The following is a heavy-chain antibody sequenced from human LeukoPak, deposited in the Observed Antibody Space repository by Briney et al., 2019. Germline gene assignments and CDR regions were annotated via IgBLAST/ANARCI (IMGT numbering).Heavy chain of an antibody. CDR2: ISNSSSYI. CDR1: GFTFSSYS. J-gene: IGHJ4*02. V-gene: IGHV3-21*01. CDR3: ARGVHIVATHVDY. D-gene: IGHD5-12*01. Sequence: GGSLRLSCAASGFTFSSYSMNWVPQAPGKGLKWVSSISNSSSYIYYADSVKGRFTISRDNAKNSLYLQMNSLRAEDTAVYYCARGVHIVATHVDYWGQGTLVTVS.